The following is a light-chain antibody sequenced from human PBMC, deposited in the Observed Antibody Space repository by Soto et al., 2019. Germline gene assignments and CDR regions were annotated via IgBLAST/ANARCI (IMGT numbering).Light chain of an antibody. J-gene: IGKJ1*01. CDR3: QQYNDWPWT. V-gene: IGKV3-15*01. CDR2: GAS. Sequence: EIVMPKSPGTLYVSPGERATLSCRASQSVRSNLAWFQQKPGQAPRLLVYGASYRAIGIPARFSGSGSGTEFSLTVSSLQSEDFAVYYCQQYNDWPWTFGQGTKVAIK. CDR1: QSVRSN.